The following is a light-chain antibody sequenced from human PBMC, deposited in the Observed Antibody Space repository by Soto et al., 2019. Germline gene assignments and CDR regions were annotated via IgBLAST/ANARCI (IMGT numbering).Light chain of an antibody. CDR1: SSDVGACNL. V-gene: IGLV2-14*02. CDR2: DVS. Sequence: QSALTQPASVSGSPGQSITISCTGTSSDVGACNLVSWYQQHPGRAPKLFIFDVSDRPSGVSDRFSGSKSGNTASLTISGLQAEDEASYYCSSYTNTSTLVFGGGTKLTVL. CDR3: SSYTNTSTLV. J-gene: IGLJ3*02.